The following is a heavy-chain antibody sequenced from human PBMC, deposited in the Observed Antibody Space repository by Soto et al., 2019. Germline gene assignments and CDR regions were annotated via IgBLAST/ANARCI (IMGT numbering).Heavy chain of an antibody. Sequence: EVQLVESGGGLVQPGGSLRLSCAASGFTVSSNYMSWVRQAPGKGLEWVSVIYSGGSTYYADSVKGRFTISRDNSKNKMYFQMKSLRAEDTAVYYCARIGGSGYCSGGSCCPLYYYYMDVWGKGTTVTVSS. J-gene: IGHJ6*03. CDR2: IYSGGST. V-gene: IGHV3-66*01. D-gene: IGHD2-15*01. CDR3: ARIGGSGYCSGGSCCPLYYYYMDV. CDR1: GFTVSSNY.